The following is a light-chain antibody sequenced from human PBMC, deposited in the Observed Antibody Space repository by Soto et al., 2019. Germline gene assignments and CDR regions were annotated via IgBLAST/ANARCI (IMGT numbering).Light chain of an antibody. V-gene: IGKV3-20*01. CDR3: QQYGSTPRT. CDR1: QSVGSSY. J-gene: IGKJ5*01. CDR2: RAS. Sequence: EIVLTQSPGTLSLSPGERATLSCRASQSVGSSYLAWYQQKPGQAPRLLIYRASSRATGAPDRFSGSGSGTDYSLIISRLEPEDFAMCYCQQYGSTPRTFGQGTRLEIK.